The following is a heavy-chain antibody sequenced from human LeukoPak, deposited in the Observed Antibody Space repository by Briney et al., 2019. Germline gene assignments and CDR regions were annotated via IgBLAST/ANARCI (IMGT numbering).Heavy chain of an antibody. V-gene: IGHV5-51*01. Sequence: LGGSRQISCKGSGSNFTSYWIGGVRPLPGKGLEGMGISYPGDSDTRYSPSFQGQVTISADKSISTAYLQWSSLNASDTAMYYCASATHYGDYFDYWGQGTLVTVSS. D-gene: IGHD4-17*01. CDR2: SYPGDSDT. J-gene: IGHJ4*02. CDR1: GSNFTSYW. CDR3: ASATHYGDYFDY.